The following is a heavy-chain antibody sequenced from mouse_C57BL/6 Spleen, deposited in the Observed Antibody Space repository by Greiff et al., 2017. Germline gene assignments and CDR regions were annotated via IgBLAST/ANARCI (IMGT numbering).Heavy chain of an antibody. CDR1: GYTFTSYW. V-gene: IGHV1-5*01. J-gene: IGHJ2*01. CDR3: TKTGSLDYCFDY. D-gene: IGHD4-1*01. CDR2: IYPGNSGT. Sequence: EVQLQQSGTVLARPGASVKMSCKTSGYTFTSYWMHWVKQRPGQGLAWIGAIYPGNSGTSYNQKFKGKAKLTAVTSASTAYMELSSLTNEDSAVYYCTKTGSLDYCFDYWGQGTTLTVSS.